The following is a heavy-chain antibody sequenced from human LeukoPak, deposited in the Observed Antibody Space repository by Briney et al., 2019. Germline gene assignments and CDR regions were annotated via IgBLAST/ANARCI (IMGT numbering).Heavy chain of an antibody. CDR3: ARTGSTVTMLYPFDH. Sequence: SETLSLTCSVSGASISSYYWSWIRQPPGKGLEWIGSIYYSGSTTYNPSLKSRVSISVDTSKNQFSLKLSSVTAADTAVYYCARTGSTVTMLYPFDHWGQGTLVTVSS. J-gene: IGHJ4*02. V-gene: IGHV4-59*01. CDR1: GASISSYY. CDR2: IYYSGST. D-gene: IGHD4-17*01.